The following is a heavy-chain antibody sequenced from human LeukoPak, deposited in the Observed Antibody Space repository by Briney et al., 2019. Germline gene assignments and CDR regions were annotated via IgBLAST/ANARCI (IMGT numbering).Heavy chain of an antibody. CDR2: NYYSGTT. D-gene: IGHD2-2*01. CDR3: ARASGDQRYYYYYLDV. J-gene: IGHJ6*03. CDR1: NGSFSGYF. Sequence: SETLSLTCAVPNGSFSGYFWSWLRQPPGKGLEWIGSNYYSGTTDYNPSLKSRVTISVDTSMNHFSLKLSSVTAADTAVYYCARASGDQRYYYYYLDVWGKGTTVTVSS. V-gene: IGHV4-39*02.